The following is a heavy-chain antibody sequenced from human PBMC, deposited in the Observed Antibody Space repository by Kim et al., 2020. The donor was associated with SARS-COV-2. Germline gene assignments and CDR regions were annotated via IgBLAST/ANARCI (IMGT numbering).Heavy chain of an antibody. CDR1: GGSISSSSYY. D-gene: IGHD3-10*01. CDR2: IYYSGST. V-gene: IGHV4-39*01. Sequence: SETLSLTCTVSGGSISSSSYYWGWIRQPPGKGLEWIGSIYYSGSTYYNPSLKSRVTISVDTSKNQFSLKLSSVTAADTAVYYCASRVLRGDHGWYFDLWGRGTLVTVSS. CDR3: ASRVLRGDHGWYFDL. J-gene: IGHJ2*01.